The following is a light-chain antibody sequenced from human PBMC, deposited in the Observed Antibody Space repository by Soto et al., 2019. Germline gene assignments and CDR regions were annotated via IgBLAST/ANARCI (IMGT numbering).Light chain of an antibody. J-gene: IGKJ3*01. CDR3: QQYNSYST. CDR1: QSISSW. CDR2: DAS. V-gene: IGKV1-5*01. Sequence: DIQMTQSPSTLSASVGDRVTITCRASQSISSWLAGYQQKPGKAPKLLIYDASSLESGVPSRFSGSGSGTEFTLTISCLQPDDFATYYCQQYNSYSTFGPGTKVDIK.